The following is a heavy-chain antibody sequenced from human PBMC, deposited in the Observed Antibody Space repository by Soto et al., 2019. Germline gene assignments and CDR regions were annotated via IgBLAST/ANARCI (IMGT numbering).Heavy chain of an antibody. V-gene: IGHV3-23*01. CDR2: ISGSGGST. D-gene: IGHD6-13*01. Sequence: GESLKISCAASGFTFSSYAMSWVRQAPGKGLEWVSAISGSGGSTYYADSVKGRFTISRDNSKNTLYLQMNSLRAEDTAVYYCAKVVTSSSWYFVSAFDIWGQGTMVTVSS. J-gene: IGHJ3*02. CDR1: GFTFSSYA. CDR3: AKVVTSSSWYFVSAFDI.